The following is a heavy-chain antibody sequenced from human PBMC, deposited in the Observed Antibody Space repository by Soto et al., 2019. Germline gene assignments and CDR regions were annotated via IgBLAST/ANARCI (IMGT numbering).Heavy chain of an antibody. D-gene: IGHD1-1*01. V-gene: IGHV4-34*01. CDR1: GGSFSDSY. Sequence: KTSETLSLTCAVFGGSFSDSYWSWIRQSPGKGLEWIGEITNSGSTYYNPSLKSRVTISGDTSKNQFSLEVTSVAAADTGTYYCARGRPAIATRWFDSWGQGILVTVSS. CDR2: ITNSGST. CDR3: ARGRPAIATRWFDS. J-gene: IGHJ5*01.